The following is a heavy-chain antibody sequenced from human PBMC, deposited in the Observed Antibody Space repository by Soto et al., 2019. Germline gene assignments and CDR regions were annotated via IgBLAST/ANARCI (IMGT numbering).Heavy chain of an antibody. D-gene: IGHD6-19*01. CDR2: IYFTGST. Sequence: QLQLQESGPGLVKPSETLSLTCTVSVGSISSRSHYWAWIRQPTGKVLEWIGSIYFTGSTHDNPSLKSRVNIYVDTSHNQFSLKLTSVSAAYTAIYYCARHMYIAFAGDYWGQGTLVTVSS. CDR1: VGSISSRSHY. CDR3: ARHMYIAFAGDY. V-gene: IGHV4-39*01. J-gene: IGHJ4*02.